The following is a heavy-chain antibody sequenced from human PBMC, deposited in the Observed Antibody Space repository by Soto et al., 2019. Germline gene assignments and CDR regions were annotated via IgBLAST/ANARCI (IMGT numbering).Heavy chain of an antibody. CDR1: GFTFDDYA. Sequence: EVQLVESGGGLVQPGRSLRLSCAASGFTFDDYAMHWVRQAPGKGLEWVSGINWNSGSIGYADSVKGRFTISRDNAKHSLYLQLHSLRAEDTALYCCAIDISEHLVHVYFQRWGQGTLVNVSS. V-gene: IGHV3-9*01. J-gene: IGHJ1*01. D-gene: IGHD6-6*01. CDR2: INWNSGSI. CDR3: AIDISEHLVHVYFQR.